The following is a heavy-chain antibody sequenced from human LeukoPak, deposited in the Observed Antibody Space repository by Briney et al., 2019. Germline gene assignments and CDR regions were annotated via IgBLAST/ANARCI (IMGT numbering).Heavy chain of an antibody. Sequence: GGSLRLSCAASGFTFKNYEMNWVRQAPGKGLEWVSYISSCGSPIYYADSVKGRFTISRDNAKNSLYLQMNSLRAEDTAVYYCARGPSVGSGWSPDYWGQGTLVTVSS. CDR2: ISSCGSPI. J-gene: IGHJ4*02. CDR3: ARGPSVGSGWSPDY. CDR1: GFTFKNYE. V-gene: IGHV3-48*03. D-gene: IGHD6-19*01.